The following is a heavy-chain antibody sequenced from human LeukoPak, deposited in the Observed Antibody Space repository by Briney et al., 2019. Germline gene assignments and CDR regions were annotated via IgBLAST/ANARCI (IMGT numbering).Heavy chain of an antibody. J-gene: IGHJ6*02. CDR1: GGSISSYY. D-gene: IGHD6-19*01. V-gene: IGHV4-59*12. Sequence: PSETLSLTCTVSGGSISSYYWSWIRQPPGKGLEWIGYIYYSGSTNYNPSLKSRVTISVDTSKNQFSLKLSSVTAADTAVYYCARVRRGNSSGWYIPSPYYYYGMDVWGQGTTVTVSS. CDR3: ARVRRGNSSGWYIPSPYYYYGMDV. CDR2: IYYSGST.